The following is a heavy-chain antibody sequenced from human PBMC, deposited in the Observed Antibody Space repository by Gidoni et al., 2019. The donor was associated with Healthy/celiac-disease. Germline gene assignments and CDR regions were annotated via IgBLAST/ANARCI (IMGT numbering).Heavy chain of an antibody. D-gene: IGHD5-18*01. Sequence: QVQLVESGGGVVQPGRSLRLSCAACGFTCSSDGMHWVRQAPGKGLEWVAVISYDGSNKYYADSVKGRFTISRDNSKNTLYLQMNSLRAEDTAVYYCAKGDTAMVTSYYYYGMDVWGQGTTVTVSS. V-gene: IGHV3-30*18. CDR2: ISYDGSNK. CDR1: GFTCSSDG. CDR3: AKGDTAMVTSYYYYGMDV. J-gene: IGHJ6*02.